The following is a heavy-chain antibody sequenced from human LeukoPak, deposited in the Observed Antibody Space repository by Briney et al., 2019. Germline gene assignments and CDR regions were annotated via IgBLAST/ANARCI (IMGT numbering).Heavy chain of an antibody. CDR3: ARQGPGYCGSTSCYGVAY. J-gene: IGHJ4*02. D-gene: IGHD2-2*01. Sequence: GASVKVSCTASGYTFNSYAMNWVRQAPGQGLEWMGWINTDTANPTYAQGFTGRFVFSFDTSVSTAYLQISSLKAEDTAVYYCARQGPGYCGSTSCYGVAYWGQGTLVTVSS. CDR1: GYTFNSYA. CDR2: INTDTANP. V-gene: IGHV7-4-1*02.